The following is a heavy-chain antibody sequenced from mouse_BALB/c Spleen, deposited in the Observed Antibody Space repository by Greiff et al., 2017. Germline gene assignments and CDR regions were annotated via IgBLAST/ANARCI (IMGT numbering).Heavy chain of an antibody. V-gene: IGHV5-6-5*01. Sequence: EVKLVESGGGLVKPGGSLKLSCAASGFTFSSYAMSWVRQSPEKRLEWVAEISSGGSTYYPDSVKGRFTISRDNARNILYLQMSSLRSEDTAMYYCAREPPYGYDGYYFDYWGQGTTLTVSS. D-gene: IGHD2-2*01. CDR3: AREPPYGYDGYYFDY. J-gene: IGHJ2*01. CDR2: ISSGGST. CDR1: GFTFSSYA.